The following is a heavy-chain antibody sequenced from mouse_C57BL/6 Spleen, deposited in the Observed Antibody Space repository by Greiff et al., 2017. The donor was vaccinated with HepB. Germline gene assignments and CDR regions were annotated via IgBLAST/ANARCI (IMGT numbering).Heavy chain of an antibody. CDR3: ARSPKTAQALSWFAY. CDR2: IYPGDGDT. Sequence: VQLQQSGAELVKPGASVKISCKASGYAFSSYWMNWVKQRPGKGLEWIGQIYPGDGDTNYNGKFKGKATLTADKSSSTAYMQLSSLTSEDSAVYFCARSPKTAQALSWFAYWGQGTLVTVSA. CDR1: GYAFSSYW. D-gene: IGHD3-2*02. J-gene: IGHJ3*01. V-gene: IGHV1-80*01.